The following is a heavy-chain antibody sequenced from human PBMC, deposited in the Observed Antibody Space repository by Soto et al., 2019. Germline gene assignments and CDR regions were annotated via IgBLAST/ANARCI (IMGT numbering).Heavy chain of an antibody. J-gene: IGHJ6*02. Sequence: SVKVSCKASGYTFTYRYLHWVRQAPGQALEWMGWITPFNGNTNYAQKFQDRVAITRDRSMSTAYMELSSLRSEDTAMYYCASELADSSGYYYDQRRHYYGMDVWGQGTTVTVSS. V-gene: IGHV1-45*02. CDR1: GYTFTYRY. CDR3: ASELADSSGYYYDQRRHYYGMDV. D-gene: IGHD3-22*01. CDR2: ITPFNGNT.